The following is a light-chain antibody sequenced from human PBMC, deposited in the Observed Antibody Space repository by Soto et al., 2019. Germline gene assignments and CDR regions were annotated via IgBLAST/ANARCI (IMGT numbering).Light chain of an antibody. CDR3: QHYNSYSEA. CDR2: KAS. CDR1: QSISSW. V-gene: IGKV1-5*03. J-gene: IGKJ1*01. Sequence: DIQMTQSPSTLSASVGDRITITCRASQSISSWLAWYQQKPGEVPKVLIYKASTLKSGVPSRFSGSGSATEFTLTISSLQPDDFATYYCQHYNSYSEAFGQGTKVDIK.